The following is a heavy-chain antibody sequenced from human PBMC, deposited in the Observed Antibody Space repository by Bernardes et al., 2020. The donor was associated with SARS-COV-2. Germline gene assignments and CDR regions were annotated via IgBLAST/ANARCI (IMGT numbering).Heavy chain of an antibody. D-gene: IGHD5-12*01. CDR1: GGSISSCDYY. V-gene: IGHV4-30-4*01. CDR3: ARGYSGYDSSSFDY. CDR2: IYYSGIT. Sequence: SEPLSLTCTVSGGSISSCDYYWSWIRQPPGKGLEWIGYIYYSGITYYNPSLKSRVTISVDTSKNQFSLKLSSVTAADTAVYYCARGYSGYDSSSFDYWGQGTLVTVSS. J-gene: IGHJ4*02.